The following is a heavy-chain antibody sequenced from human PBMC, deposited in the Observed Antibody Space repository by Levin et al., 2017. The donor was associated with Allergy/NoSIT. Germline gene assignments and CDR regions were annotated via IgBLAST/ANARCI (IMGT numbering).Heavy chain of an antibody. CDR2: INHSGST. CDR1: GGSFSGYY. J-gene: IGHJ5*02. CDR3: ARGPTVSGSNP. V-gene: IGHV4-34*01. D-gene: IGHD3-10*01. Sequence: PSETLSLTCAVYGGSFSGYYWSWIRQPPGKGLEWIGEINHSGSTNYNPSLKSRVTISVDTSKNQFSLKLSSVTAADTAVYYCARGPTVSGSNPWGQGTLVTVSS.